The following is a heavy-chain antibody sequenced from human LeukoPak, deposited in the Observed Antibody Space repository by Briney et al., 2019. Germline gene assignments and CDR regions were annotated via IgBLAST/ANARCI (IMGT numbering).Heavy chain of an antibody. V-gene: IGHV3-15*01. CDR1: GFTLGSFE. J-gene: IGHJ4*02. D-gene: IGHD5-12*01. Sequence: PGGSLRLSCAASGFTLGSFEMNWVRQAPGKGLEWVGRIKSKTDGGTTDYAAPVKGRFTISRDDSKDTLYLQMNSLKTEDTAVYYCTTGGYGGQFDYWGQGTLVTVSS. CDR3: TTGGYGGQFDY. CDR2: IKSKTDGGTT.